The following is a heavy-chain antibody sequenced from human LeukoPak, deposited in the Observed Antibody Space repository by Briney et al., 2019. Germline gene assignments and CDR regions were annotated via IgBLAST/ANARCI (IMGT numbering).Heavy chain of an antibody. V-gene: IGHV3-7*01. J-gene: IGHJ4*02. D-gene: IGHD3-16*01. CDR3: ARDVYYDTNFDF. Sequence: GGSLRLSCAASGFTFSGYWMSWVRQAPGKGLEWEASIRQDGNEKHYVDSVKGRFTISRDNAKNSLYLQMNSLRAEDTAVYYCARDVYYDTNFDFWGQGTLVIVSS. CDR1: GFTFSGYW. CDR2: IRQDGNEK.